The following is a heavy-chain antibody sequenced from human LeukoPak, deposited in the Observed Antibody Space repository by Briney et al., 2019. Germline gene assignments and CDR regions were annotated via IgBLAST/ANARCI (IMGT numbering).Heavy chain of an antibody. CDR1: GLSLNNYA. J-gene: IGHJ4*02. V-gene: IGHV3-23*01. CDR3: AKEGDSSGYYVILCFFDY. Sequence: GGSMSLSCAASGLSLNNYAMSWVRQAPGRGLEWVSSIGGSGGSTYYRDSVGGCFTLSRDNSKNTLYLQMNRLRAEDTAVYFCAKEGDSSGYYVILCFFDYWGQGTLVTVSS. CDR2: IGGSGGST. D-gene: IGHD6-19*01.